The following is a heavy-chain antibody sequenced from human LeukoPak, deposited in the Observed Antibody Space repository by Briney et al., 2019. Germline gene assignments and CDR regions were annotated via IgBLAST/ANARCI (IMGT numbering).Heavy chain of an antibody. D-gene: IGHD3-10*01. CDR2: FYNSGST. CDR3: ARGPYYYGSGSQWDY. J-gene: IGHJ4*02. V-gene: IGHV4-59*12. Sequence: SETLSLTCSVAGGSISSYYWSWIRQPPGKGLEWIGYFYNSGSTNYSPSLKSRVTISVDTSKNQFSLKLSSVTAADTAVYYCARGPYYYGSGSQWDYWGQGTLVTVSS. CDR1: GGSISSYY.